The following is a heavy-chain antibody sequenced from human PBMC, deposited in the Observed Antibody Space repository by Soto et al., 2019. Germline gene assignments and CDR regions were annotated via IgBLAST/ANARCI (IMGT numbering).Heavy chain of an antibody. D-gene: IGHD5-12*01. CDR1: GFTFSTYW. Sequence: PAVSLRLSWVGSGFTFSTYWMTWVRKSQGERREWVANNKQAGSDNNYVSSGTCRFTTSRHTPKNSRYLQMNCLRAKNTPDYYCASQRRYGYFGDCWGQVTLVTVSS. CDR2: NKQAGSDN. J-gene: IGHJ4*02. CDR3: ASQRRYGYFGDC. V-gene: IGHV3-7*01.